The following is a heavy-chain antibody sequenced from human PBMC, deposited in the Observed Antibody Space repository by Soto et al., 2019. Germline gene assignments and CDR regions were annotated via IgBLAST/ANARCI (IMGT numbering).Heavy chain of an antibody. D-gene: IGHD2-21*02. CDR1: GFTFSSYE. J-gene: IGHJ6*02. Sequence: GGSLRLSCAAFGFTFSSYEMNWVRQAPGKGLEWVSYISSSGSTIYYADSVKGRFTISRDNAKNSLYLQMNGLRAEDTAVYYCARVRIVVVTTYPGDYYGMDVWGQGTTVTVSS. CDR2: ISSSGSTI. V-gene: IGHV3-48*03. CDR3: ARVRIVVVTTYPGDYYGMDV.